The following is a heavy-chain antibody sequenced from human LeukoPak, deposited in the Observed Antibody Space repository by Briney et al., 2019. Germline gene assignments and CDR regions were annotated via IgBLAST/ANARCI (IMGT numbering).Heavy chain of an antibody. D-gene: IGHD3-22*01. Sequence: PGGSLRLSCAASGFTFDDYAMHWVRQAPGKGLEWVSGISWNSGSIGYADSVKGRFTISRDNAKNSLYLQMNSLRAEDTALYYCARPYNYYYDSSGYYAYWGQGTLVTVSS. CDR2: ISWNSGSI. V-gene: IGHV3-9*01. CDR3: ARPYNYYYDSSGYYAY. J-gene: IGHJ4*02. CDR1: GFTFDDYA.